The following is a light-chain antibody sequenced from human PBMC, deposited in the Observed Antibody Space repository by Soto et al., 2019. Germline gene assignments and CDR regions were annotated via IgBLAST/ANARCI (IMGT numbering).Light chain of an antibody. CDR3: MKATDFPRK. J-gene: IGKJ1*01. CDR1: QILVHRNGDTY. Sequence: DIVITHTPLSSLVTLVHPASISFMSSQILVHRNGDTYLNWLQQRPGQPPRLLIYKISHRLSGVPDRFSGSGAGTDFTLKISRVEAEDVGVYYCMKATDFPRKFGQGTKVDIK. V-gene: IGKV2-24*01. CDR2: KIS.